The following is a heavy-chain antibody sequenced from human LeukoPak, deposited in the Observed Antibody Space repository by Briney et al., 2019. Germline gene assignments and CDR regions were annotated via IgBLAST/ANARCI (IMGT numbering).Heavy chain of an antibody. V-gene: IGHV3-48*01. CDR3: ARHRSIRFLEWLLDY. J-gene: IGHJ4*02. CDR2: ISSSSSTI. Sequence: GGSLRLSCAASGFTFSSYSMNWVRQAPGKGLEWVSYISSSSSTIYYADSVRGRFTISRDNAKNSLYLQMNSLRAEDTAVYYCARHRSIRFLEWLLDYWGQGTMVTVSS. CDR1: GFTFSSYS. D-gene: IGHD3-3*01.